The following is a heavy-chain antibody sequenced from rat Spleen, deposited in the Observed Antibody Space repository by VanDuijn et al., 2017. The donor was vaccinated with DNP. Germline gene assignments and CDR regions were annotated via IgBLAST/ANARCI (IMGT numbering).Heavy chain of an antibody. V-gene: IGHV2S75*01. Sequence: QVQLKESGPVLVQASETLSLTCTVSGFSLTDYGVIWVRQSPGQGLEWMGIIWGDGSTAYNSALKSRLSISRDTSKSQVFLKMSSLKTEDTATYYCARDMDAWGQGASVTVSS. CDR3: ARDMDA. CDR2: IWGDGST. CDR1: GFSLTDYG. J-gene: IGHJ4*01.